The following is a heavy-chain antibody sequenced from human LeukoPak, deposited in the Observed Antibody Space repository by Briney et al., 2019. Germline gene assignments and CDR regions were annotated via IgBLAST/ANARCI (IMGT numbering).Heavy chain of an antibody. Sequence: HPSETLSLTCTLSGVSSISIDYYWDWVRQPPGKGPEWIGAIYHTGTTYYNPSLKSRVTISVDTSKNQFSLKLSSVAATDTAVFYCARRVSGVSWYFDLWGRGTLVTVSS. CDR1: GVSSISIDYY. J-gene: IGHJ2*01. CDR3: ARRVSGVSWYFDL. CDR2: IYHTGTT. V-gene: IGHV4-39*01. D-gene: IGHD5/OR15-5a*01.